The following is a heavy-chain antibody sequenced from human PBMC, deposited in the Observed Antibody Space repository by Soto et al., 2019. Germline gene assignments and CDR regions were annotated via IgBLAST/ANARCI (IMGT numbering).Heavy chain of an antibody. CDR1: GGSISSSNW. J-gene: IGHJ4*02. D-gene: IGHD5-18*01. Sequence: SETLSLTCAVSGGSISSSNWWSWVRQPPGKGLEWIGEIYHSGSTNYNPSLKSRVTISVDKSKNQFSLKLSSVTAADTAVYYCARDRVETAMVYFEYWGQGTLVTVSS. CDR3: ARDRVETAMVYFEY. CDR2: IYHSGST. V-gene: IGHV4-4*02.